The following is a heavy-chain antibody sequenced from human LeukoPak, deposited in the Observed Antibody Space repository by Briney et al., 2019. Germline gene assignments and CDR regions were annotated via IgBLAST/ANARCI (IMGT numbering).Heavy chain of an antibody. J-gene: IGHJ4*01. D-gene: IGHD2-15*01. CDR2: IYHSGST. CDR1: GGSISSGGFS. Sequence: KTSETLSLTCAVSGGSISSGGFSWSWIRQPPGKGLEWIGYIYHSGSTYYNPSLKSRVTISVDRSKNQFSLKLSSVTAADTAVYYCARRRDFSCSSCYFDDWGHLTLVTV. CDR3: ARRRDFSCSSCYFDD. V-gene: IGHV4-30-2*01.